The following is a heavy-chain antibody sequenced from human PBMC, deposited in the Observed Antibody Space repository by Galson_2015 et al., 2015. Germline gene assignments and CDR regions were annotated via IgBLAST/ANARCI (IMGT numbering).Heavy chain of an antibody. Sequence: AISGDSVSSNNAAWNCIRQSPSRGLEWLGRTYYRSKWYKYYAASVESRITINVDTSKNQFSLQLTSVTPEDTAMYYCASQGIAVAGVIDYWGQGSLVTVSS. CDR2: TYYRSKWYK. V-gene: IGHV6-1*01. CDR1: GDSVSSNNAA. D-gene: IGHD6-19*01. J-gene: IGHJ4*02. CDR3: ASQGIAVAGVIDY.